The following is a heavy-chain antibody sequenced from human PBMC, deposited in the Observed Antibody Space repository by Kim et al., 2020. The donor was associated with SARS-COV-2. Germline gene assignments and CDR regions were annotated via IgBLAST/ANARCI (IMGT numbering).Heavy chain of an antibody. V-gene: IGHV2-5*02. CDR3: VHSSLSGLYPYFDF. D-gene: IGHD3-16*01. CDR2: IYWDDDK. J-gene: IGHJ4*02. CDR1: GFSLSSHGEG. Sequence: SGPTLVKPTQTVTLTCTFSGFSLSSHGEGVAWIRQPPGKALEWLAIIYWDDDKRYSPSLQSRLNLTKDTSRNQVVLRMANMDPVDTGTYYCVHSSLSGLYPYFDFWGQGTLVSVSS.